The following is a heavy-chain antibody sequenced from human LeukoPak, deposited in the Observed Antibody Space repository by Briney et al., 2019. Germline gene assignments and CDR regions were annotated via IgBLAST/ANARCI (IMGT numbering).Heavy chain of an antibody. CDR2: MSSGGRYI. CDR3: ARDRPTGASRLFVVQ. D-gene: IGHD3-3*01. CDR1: GFTFSSYS. Sequence: PGGSLRLSCAASGFTFSSYSMTWVRQAPGKGLEWISSMSSGGRYIYHADSVRGRFTISRDNAKNSLSLLMNSLRAEDTAVYYCARDRPTGASRLFVVQWGQGTLVTVSS. J-gene: IGHJ4*02. V-gene: IGHV3-21*01.